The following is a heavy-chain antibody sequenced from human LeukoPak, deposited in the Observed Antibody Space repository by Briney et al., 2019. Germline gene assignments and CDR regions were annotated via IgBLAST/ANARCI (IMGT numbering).Heavy chain of an antibody. D-gene: IGHD6-13*01. CDR1: GFTFSSYA. Sequence: LRLSCAASGFTFSSYAMHWVRQAPGKGLEWVAVISYDGSNKYYADSVKGRFTISRDNSKNTLFLQMNSLRAEDTAVYYCARSPRYSSSWYWFDPWGQGTLVTVSS. J-gene: IGHJ5*02. CDR2: ISYDGSNK. CDR3: ARSPRYSSSWYWFDP. V-gene: IGHV3-30-3*01.